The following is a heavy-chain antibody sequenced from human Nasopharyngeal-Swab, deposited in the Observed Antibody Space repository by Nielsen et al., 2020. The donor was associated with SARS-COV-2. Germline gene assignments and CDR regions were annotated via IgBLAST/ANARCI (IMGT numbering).Heavy chain of an antibody. CDR3: ARGGLTAMVPDDAFDI. CDR2: INPSGGST. D-gene: IGHD5-18*01. CDR1: GGTFSSYA. J-gene: IGHJ3*02. V-gene: IGHV1-46*01. Sequence: ASVKVSCKASGGTFSSYAISWVRQAPGQGLEWMGIINPSGGSTSYAQKFQGRVTMTRDTSTSTVYMELSSLRSEDTAVYYCARGGLTAMVPDDAFDIWGQGTMVTVSS.